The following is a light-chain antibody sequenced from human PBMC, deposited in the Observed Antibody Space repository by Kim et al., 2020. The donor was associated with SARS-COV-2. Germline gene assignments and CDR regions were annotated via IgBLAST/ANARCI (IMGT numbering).Light chain of an antibody. J-gene: IGKJ5*01. CDR3: QQYGSSPIT. Sequence: DIVLAQSPGTLSLSPGESATLSCRASQSVSNRYMAGYQQKPGRAPRLLLYGASNRATGIPDRFSGSGSGTDFTLTINRLEPEDFVVYYCQQYGSSPITFGQGTRLEIK. V-gene: IGKV3-20*01. CDR1: QSVSNRY. CDR2: GAS.